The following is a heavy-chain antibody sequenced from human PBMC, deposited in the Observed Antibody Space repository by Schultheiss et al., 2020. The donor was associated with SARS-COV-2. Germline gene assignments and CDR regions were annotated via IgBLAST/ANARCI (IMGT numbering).Heavy chain of an antibody. CDR1: GSSITGFF. D-gene: IGHD4/OR15-4a*01. CDR3: ARDQDYGRNAFDI. CDR2: IYFTGIT. J-gene: IGHJ3*02. Sequence: SETLSLTCSVSGSSITGFFWTWIRQPPGKGLDPIGNIYFTGITKYNPSLKSRVTFSLDTSKKQFSLRLNSVTAADTAVYYCARDQDYGRNAFDIWGQGTMVTGSS. V-gene: IGHV4-59*01.